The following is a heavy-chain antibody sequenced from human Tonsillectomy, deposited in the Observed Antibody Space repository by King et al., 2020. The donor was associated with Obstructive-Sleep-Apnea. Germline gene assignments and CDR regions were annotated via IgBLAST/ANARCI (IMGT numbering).Heavy chain of an antibody. CDR2: ISWNSGSI. J-gene: IGHJ6*02. CDR1: GLTFDDYA. Sequence: VQLVESGGGLVQPGRSLRLSCAASGLTFDDYAMHWVRQAPGNGLEWVAGISWNSGSIGYADSVKGRFTISRDNAKNSLYLQMNSLRAEDTALYYCAKDRNDLYYYGMDVWGQGTTVTVSS. V-gene: IGHV3-9*01. D-gene: IGHD1-1*01. CDR3: AKDRNDLYYYGMDV.